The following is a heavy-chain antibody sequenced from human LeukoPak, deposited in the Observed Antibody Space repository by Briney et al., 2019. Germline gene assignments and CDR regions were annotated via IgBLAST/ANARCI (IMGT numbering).Heavy chain of an antibody. Sequence: GGSLRLSCAASGFTFSSYAMSWVRQAPGKGLEWVSAISGSGGSTYYADSVKGRFTISRHNSKNTLYLQMNSLRAEDTAVYYCARGVYPDWYFDLWGRGTLVTVSS. CDR3: ARGVYPDWYFDL. J-gene: IGHJ2*01. CDR2: ISGSGGST. V-gene: IGHV3-23*01. D-gene: IGHD6-6*01. CDR1: GFTFSSYA.